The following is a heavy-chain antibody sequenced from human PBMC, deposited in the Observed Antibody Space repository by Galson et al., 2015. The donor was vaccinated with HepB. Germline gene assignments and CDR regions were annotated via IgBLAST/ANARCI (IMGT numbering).Heavy chain of an antibody. Sequence: SLRLSCAASGFTYNTYAMAWVRQSPGKGLEWVSSISGSAQSTDYADSVKGRFIISRDNSKNTVYLQINSLRVEDTAVYYCARGACSTNNCSPFDHWGQGNLVTVSS. V-gene: IGHV3-23*01. CDR1: GFTYNTYA. CDR2: ISGSAQST. CDR3: ARGACSTNNCSPFDH. J-gene: IGHJ4*02. D-gene: IGHD2-2*01.